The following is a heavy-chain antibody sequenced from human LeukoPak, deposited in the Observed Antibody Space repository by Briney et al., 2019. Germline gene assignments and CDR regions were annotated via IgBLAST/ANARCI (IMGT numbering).Heavy chain of an antibody. CDR2: INHSGST. D-gene: IGHD6-19*01. CDR1: GGSFSGYY. J-gene: IGHJ5*02. V-gene: IGHV4-34*01. CDR3: ARLIAVAGTENWFDP. Sequence: SKTLSLTCAVYGGSFSGYYWSWIRQPPGKGLEWIGEINHSGSTNYNPSLKSRVTISVDTSKNQFSLKLSSVTAADTAVYYCARLIAVAGTENWFDPWGQGTLVTVSS.